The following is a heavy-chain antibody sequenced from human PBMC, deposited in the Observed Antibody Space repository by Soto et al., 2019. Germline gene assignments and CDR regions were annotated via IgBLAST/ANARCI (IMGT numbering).Heavy chain of an antibody. CDR1: GRTFSNHC. CDR3: ARQGDMAATPADPFEI. Sequence: GASLKISCKVSGRTFSNHCIAWVRQMPGQGLEWMGIIYPGDSDARYSPSFAGQVTISVDKSITTAYLHWSSLEASDSAVYSCARQGDMAATPADPFEIWGQGTLVTLS. J-gene: IGHJ3*02. CDR2: IYPGDSDA. V-gene: IGHV5-51*01.